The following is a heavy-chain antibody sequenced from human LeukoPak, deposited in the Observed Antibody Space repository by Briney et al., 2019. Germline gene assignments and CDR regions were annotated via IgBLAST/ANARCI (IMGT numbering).Heavy chain of an antibody. Sequence: ASVKVSCKASGYTFTSYGISWVRQAPGQGLEWMGWISAYNGNTNYAQKLQGRVTMTTDTSTSTAYMELRSLRSDDTAVYYCAREGEVDTAYYYYGMDAWGQGTTVTVSS. J-gene: IGHJ6*02. CDR1: GYTFTSYG. CDR3: AREGEVDTAYYYYGMDA. D-gene: IGHD5-18*01. CDR2: ISAYNGNT. V-gene: IGHV1-18*01.